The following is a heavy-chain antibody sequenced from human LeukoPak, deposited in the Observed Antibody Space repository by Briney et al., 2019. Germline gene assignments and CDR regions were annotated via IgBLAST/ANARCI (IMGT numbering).Heavy chain of an antibody. Sequence: ASVNVSCKASGYTFTSYYMHWVRQAPGQGLEWMGIINPGGGSTSYAQKFQGRVTMTRDTSTSTVYMELSSLRSEDTAVYYCARSSIAVAANDYWGQGTLVTVSS. V-gene: IGHV1-46*01. D-gene: IGHD6-19*01. CDR1: GYTFTSYY. J-gene: IGHJ4*02. CDR2: INPGGGST. CDR3: ARSSIAVAANDY.